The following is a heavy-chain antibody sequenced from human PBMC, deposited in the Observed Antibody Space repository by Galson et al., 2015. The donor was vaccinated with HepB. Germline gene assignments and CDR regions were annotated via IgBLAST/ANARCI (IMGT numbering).Heavy chain of an antibody. CDR3: ASSGDPMTTVTPAWFDP. CDR1: GYTFTGYY. CDR2: INPNSGGT. V-gene: IGHV1-2*02. J-gene: IGHJ5*02. Sequence: SVKVSCKASGYTFTGYYMHWVRQAPGQGLEWMGWINPNSGGTNYAQKFQGRVTMTRDTSISTAYMELSRLRSDDTAVYYCASSGDPMTTVTPAWFDPWGQGTLVTVSS. D-gene: IGHD4-17*01.